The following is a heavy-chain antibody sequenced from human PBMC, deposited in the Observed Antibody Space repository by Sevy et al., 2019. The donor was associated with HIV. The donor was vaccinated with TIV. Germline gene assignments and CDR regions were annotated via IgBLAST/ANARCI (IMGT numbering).Heavy chain of an antibody. V-gene: IGHV3-48*03. J-gene: IGHJ4*02. CDR1: GFRFNIYE. CDR2: ISSSGSPI. Sequence: GGSLRLSCAASGFRFNIYEMNWVRQAPGKGLEWVSYISSSGSPIYYADSGKGRFTISRDNAKSSLYLQMNSLRAEETAVYYCVRGRAMIIYDWGQGTLVTVSS. CDR3: VRGRAMIIYD. D-gene: IGHD5-12*01.